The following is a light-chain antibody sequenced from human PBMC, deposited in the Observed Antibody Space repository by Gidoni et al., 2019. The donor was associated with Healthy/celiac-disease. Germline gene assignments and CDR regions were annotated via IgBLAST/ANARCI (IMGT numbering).Light chain of an antibody. CDR1: QSVSSY. V-gene: IGKV3-11*01. CDR2: DAS. Sequence: EIVLTQSPATLSLSPGERATLSCRTSQSVSSYLAWYQQKPGQAPRLLIYDASNGATGIPARFSGSGSGTDFTLTISSLEPEDFAVYYCQQRSNWPSFXXXTRLEIK. CDR3: QQRSNWPS. J-gene: IGKJ2*03.